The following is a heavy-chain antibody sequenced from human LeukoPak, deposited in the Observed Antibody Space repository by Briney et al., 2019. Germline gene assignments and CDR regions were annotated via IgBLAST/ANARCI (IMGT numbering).Heavy chain of an antibody. CDR3: TRNNPNSSGWYSFDC. CDR1: GDSVSSNIAA. Sequence: SQTLSLTCAISGDSVSSNIAAWNWIRQSPSRGLEWLGRTYYRSKWNNDYAESVKSRIIINPDTSKNQFSLQLSSVTPEDTAVYYCTRNNPNSSGWYSFDCWGQGTLVTVSS. D-gene: IGHD6-19*01. CDR2: TYYRSKWNN. V-gene: IGHV6-1*01. J-gene: IGHJ4*02.